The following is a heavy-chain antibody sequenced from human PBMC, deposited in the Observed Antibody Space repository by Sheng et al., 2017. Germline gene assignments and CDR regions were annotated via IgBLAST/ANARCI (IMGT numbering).Heavy chain of an antibody. CDR1: GFTFSSYE. V-gene: IGHV3-48*03. Sequence: EVQLVESGGGLVQPGGSLRLSCAASGFTFSSYEMNWVRQAPGKGLEWVSYISSSGSTIYYADSVKGRFTISRDNAKNSLYLQMNSLRAEDTAVYYCARRCSSTSCYYYYGMDVWGQGTTGHRLL. D-gene: IGHD2-2*01. J-gene: IGHJ6*02. CDR2: ISSSGSTI. CDR3: ARRCSSTSCYYYYGMDV.